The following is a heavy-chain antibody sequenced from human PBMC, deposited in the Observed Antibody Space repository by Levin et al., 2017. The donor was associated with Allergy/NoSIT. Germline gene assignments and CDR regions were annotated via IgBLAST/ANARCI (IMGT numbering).Heavy chain of an antibody. D-gene: IGHD4-17*01. CDR3: ARDGEYGDYARY. Sequence: VKVSCKVSGYTFTSYGISWVRQAPGQGLEWMGWISAYNGHTNYAQKLQGRVSMTADTSTSTAQMELRSLRSDDTAVYYCARDGEYGDYARYWGQGTLVTVSS. CDR2: ISAYNGHT. J-gene: IGHJ4*02. V-gene: IGHV1-18*01. CDR1: GYTFTSYG.